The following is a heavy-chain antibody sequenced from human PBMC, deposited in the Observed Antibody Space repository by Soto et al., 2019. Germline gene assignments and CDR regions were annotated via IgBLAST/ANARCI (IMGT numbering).Heavy chain of an antibody. V-gene: IGHV3-11*06. Sequence: PGGSLRLSCAASGFSFTDAYMSWIRQAPGKGLEWISYIGRSSDYTNYADSVKGRFTVSRENSKNTLYLQMSSLRAEDTAVYYCAKEINSGSYYLGSGSFHYWGQGTLVTVSS. D-gene: IGHD1-26*01. CDR2: IGRSSDYT. CDR1: GFSFTDAY. J-gene: IGHJ4*02. CDR3: AKEINSGSYYLGSGSFHY.